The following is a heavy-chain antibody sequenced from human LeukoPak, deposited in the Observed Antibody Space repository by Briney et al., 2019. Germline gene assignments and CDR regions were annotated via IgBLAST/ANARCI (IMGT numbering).Heavy chain of an antibody. J-gene: IGHJ3*02. Sequence: GGSLRLSCAASGFTFSNAWMSWVRQAPGKGLEWVSYISSSSSYIYYADSVKGRFTISRDNAKNSLYLQMNSLRAEDTAVYYCARSLARPDSSDYDAFDIWGQGTMVTVSS. V-gene: IGHV3-21*05. CDR3: ARSLARPDSSDYDAFDI. CDR1: GFTFSNAW. D-gene: IGHD6-6*01. CDR2: ISSSSSYI.